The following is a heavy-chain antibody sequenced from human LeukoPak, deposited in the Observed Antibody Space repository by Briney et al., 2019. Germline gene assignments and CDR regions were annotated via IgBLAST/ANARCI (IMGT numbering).Heavy chain of an antibody. CDR3: ARHRYLYDSSGYYWYYYYYYMDV. J-gene: IGHJ6*03. Sequence: SETLSLTCTVSGGSISSSSYYWGWIRQPPGKGLEWIGRIYYSGSTYYNPSLKSRVTISVDTSKNQFSLKLSSVTAADTAVYYCARHRYLYDSSGYYWYYYYYYMDVWGKGTTVTDCS. CDR2: IYYSGST. V-gene: IGHV4-39*01. D-gene: IGHD3-22*01. CDR1: GGSISSSSYY.